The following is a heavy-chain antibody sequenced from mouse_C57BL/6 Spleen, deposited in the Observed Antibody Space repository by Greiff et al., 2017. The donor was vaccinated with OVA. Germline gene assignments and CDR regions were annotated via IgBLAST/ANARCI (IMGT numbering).Heavy chain of an antibody. CDR1: GFTFSDFY. D-gene: IGHD2-1*01. V-gene: IGHV7-1*01. J-gene: IGHJ2*01. CDR3: ARDAPTYGIFDD. Sequence: EVKVVESGGGLVQSGRSLRLSCATSGFTFSDFYMEWVRQAPGKGLEWIAASRNKANDYTTEYSASVKGRFIVSRDTSPSILYLQMNALGAEDTAIYYCARDAPTYGIFDDWGQGTTLTVSS. CDR2: SRNKANDYTT.